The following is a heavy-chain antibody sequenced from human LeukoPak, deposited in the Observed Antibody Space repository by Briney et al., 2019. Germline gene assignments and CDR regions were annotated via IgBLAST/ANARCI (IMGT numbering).Heavy chain of an antibody. J-gene: IGHJ4*02. CDR1: GFTFSNDW. CDR3: ARDPETKRGRDGLDY. V-gene: IGHV3-7*01. CDR2: IKGDGSDK. D-gene: IGHD1-14*01. Sequence: PGGSLRLSCAASGFTFSNDWMSWVRQAPGKGLEWMASIKGDGSDKYCVDSVKGRFTISRDNAKNSMYLQMNSLRAEDTAVYYCARDPETKRGRDGLDYWGPGTLVIVSS.